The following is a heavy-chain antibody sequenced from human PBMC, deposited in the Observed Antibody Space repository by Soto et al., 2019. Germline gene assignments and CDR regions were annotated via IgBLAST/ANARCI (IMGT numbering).Heavy chain of an antibody. CDR1: GGTFSSYA. CDR2: IIPIFGTA. Sequence: SVKVSCKASGGTFSSYAISWLRQAPGQGLEWMGGIIPIFGTANYAQKFQGRVTITADESTSTAYMELSSLRSEDTAVYYCASSPYDSSGYYSFVDYWGQGTLVTVSS. D-gene: IGHD3-22*01. V-gene: IGHV1-69*13. CDR3: ASSPYDSSGYYSFVDY. J-gene: IGHJ4*02.